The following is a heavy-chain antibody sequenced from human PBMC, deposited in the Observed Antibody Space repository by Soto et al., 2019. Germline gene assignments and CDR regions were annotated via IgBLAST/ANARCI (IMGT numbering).Heavy chain of an antibody. CDR2: ISSSSSYI. CDR1: GFTFSSYS. D-gene: IGHD5-12*01. Sequence: PGGSLRLSCAASGFTFSSYSMNWVRQAPGKGLEWVSSISSSSSYIYYADSVKGRFTISRDNAKNSLYLQMNSLRAEDTAVYYCARDRGGYEVSTFYYYYGMDVWGQGTTVTVSS. V-gene: IGHV3-21*01. J-gene: IGHJ6*02. CDR3: ARDRGGYEVSTFYYYYGMDV.